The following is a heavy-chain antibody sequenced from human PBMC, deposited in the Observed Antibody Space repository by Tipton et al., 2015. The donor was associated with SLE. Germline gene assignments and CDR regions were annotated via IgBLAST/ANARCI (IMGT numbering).Heavy chain of an antibody. J-gene: IGHJ6*03. Sequence: SLRLSCAASGFTFSSYSMNWVRQAPGKGLEWVSSISSSSSYIYYADSVKGRFTISRDNAKNSLYLQMNSLRAEDTAVYYCAKFASTLSELRPTYYYFYYYMNVWGTGTTVTVSS. CDR2: ISSSSSYI. CDR1: GFTFSSYS. D-gene: IGHD3-3*02. CDR3: AKFASTLSELRPTYYYFYYYMNV. V-gene: IGHV3-21*01.